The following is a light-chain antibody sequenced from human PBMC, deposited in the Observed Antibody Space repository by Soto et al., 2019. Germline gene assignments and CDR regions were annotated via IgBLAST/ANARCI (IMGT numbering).Light chain of an antibody. CDR2: DVS. J-gene: IGLJ2*01. Sequence: QSALTQPASVSGSPGQSITISCTGTSSDVGGYNYVSWYQQHPVKAPKLMIYDVSNRPSGVSNRCSGSKSGNTASLTISGLQDEDEADYSCSSYTSRSTVVFGGGTKLTVL. CDR1: SSDVGGYNY. CDR3: SSYTSRSTVV. V-gene: IGLV2-14*01.